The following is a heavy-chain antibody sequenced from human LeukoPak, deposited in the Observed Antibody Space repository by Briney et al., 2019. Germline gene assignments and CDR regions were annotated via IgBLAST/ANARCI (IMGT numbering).Heavy chain of an antibody. CDR2: ISSSGSTI. CDR3: ATRYDSSGYFVY. V-gene: IGHV3-48*03. J-gene: IGHJ4*02. Sequence: PGGSLRLSCAASGFTFSSYEMNWVRQAPGKGLEWVSYISSSGSTIYYADSVKGRVSISIDNSKNTLYMQMNSQIAEDTAVYFCATRYDSSGYFVYWGLGTLVTVSS. D-gene: IGHD3-22*01. CDR1: GFTFSSYE.